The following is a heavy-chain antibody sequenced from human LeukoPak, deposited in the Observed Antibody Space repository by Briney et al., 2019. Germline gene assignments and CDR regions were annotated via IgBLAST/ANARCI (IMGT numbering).Heavy chain of an antibody. Sequence: KPSETLSLTCTVSGGSISSSSYYWGWIRQPPGKGLEWIGSINYSGSTYYNPSLKSRVTISVDTSKTQFSLKLSSVTAADTAVYYCARLSDYWDQGTLVTVSS. CDR2: INYSGST. J-gene: IGHJ4*02. V-gene: IGHV4-39*01. CDR3: ARLSDY. CDR1: GGSISSSSYY.